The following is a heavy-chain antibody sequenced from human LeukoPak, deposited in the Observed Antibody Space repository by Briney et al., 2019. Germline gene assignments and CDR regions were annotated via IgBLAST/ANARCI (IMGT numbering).Heavy chain of an antibody. CDR2: IYYSGST. Sequence: SETLSLTCTVSGGSISSSSYYWGWIRQPPGKGLEWIGSIYYSGSTCYNPSLKSRVTISVDTSKNQFSLKLSSVTAADTAVYYCAHAPPGDHDHWGQGTLVTVSS. J-gene: IGHJ4*02. V-gene: IGHV4-39*01. D-gene: IGHD3-10*01. CDR3: AHAPPGDHDH. CDR1: GGSISSSSYY.